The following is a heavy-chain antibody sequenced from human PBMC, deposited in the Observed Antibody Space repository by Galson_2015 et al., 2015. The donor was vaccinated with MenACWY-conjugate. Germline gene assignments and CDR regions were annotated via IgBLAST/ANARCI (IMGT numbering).Heavy chain of an antibody. CDR2: IYYSGST. Sequence: SETLSLTCTVSGGAISIHYWSWIRQSPGKGLEWIGNIYYSGSTNYNPSLRSRVTISLDTSTSQFSLKLNSVTAADTAVYYCARDENWFDPWGQGTLVTVSS. V-gene: IGHV4-59*11. CDR1: GGAISIHY. CDR3: ARDENWFDP. J-gene: IGHJ5*02.